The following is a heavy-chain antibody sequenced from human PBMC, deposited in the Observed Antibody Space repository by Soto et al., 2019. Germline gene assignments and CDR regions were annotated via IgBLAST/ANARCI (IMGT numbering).Heavy chain of an antibody. J-gene: IGHJ5*02. D-gene: IGHD2-15*01. CDR2: IHSSGTT. CDR3: ARLAHDSTNYWFDP. V-gene: IGHV4-59*01. Sequence: SETLSLTCSVSDSSISGYYWSWIRQPLGKGLVWIGYIHSSGTTNYNPSLRSRVTISVDTSKNQFSLNLSSVTAADTAVYYCARLAHDSTNYWFDPWGQGTLVTVSS. CDR1: DSSISGYY.